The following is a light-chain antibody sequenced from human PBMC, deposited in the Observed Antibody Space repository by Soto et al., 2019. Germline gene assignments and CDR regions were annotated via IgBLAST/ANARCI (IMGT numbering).Light chain of an antibody. Sequence: QSALTQPPSASGSPGQSVTISCTGTSSDVGGYNYVSWYRQHPGKAPQLIIYDVNKRPSGVPDRFSGSKSGNTASLTVSGLQADDEADYFCNSYGGTNNDVVFGGGTKVTVL. CDR3: NSYGGTNNDVV. V-gene: IGLV2-8*01. CDR1: SSDVGGYNY. CDR2: DVN. J-gene: IGLJ2*01.